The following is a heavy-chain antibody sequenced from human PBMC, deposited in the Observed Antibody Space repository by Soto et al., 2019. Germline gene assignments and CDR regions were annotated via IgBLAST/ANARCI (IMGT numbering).Heavy chain of an antibody. CDR3: ARAVAVPADFDY. D-gene: IGHD6-19*01. Sequence: QVQLVQSGAEEKKPGASVKVSCKASGYTFTVYAIHWVRQAPGQRLEWMGWINAGNGNTKYSQKFQGRVTITRDTSASTAYLELSSLRSEDTAVYYCARAVAVPADFDYWCQGTLVTVSS. CDR1: GYTFTVYA. V-gene: IGHV1-3*05. CDR2: INAGNGNT. J-gene: IGHJ4*02.